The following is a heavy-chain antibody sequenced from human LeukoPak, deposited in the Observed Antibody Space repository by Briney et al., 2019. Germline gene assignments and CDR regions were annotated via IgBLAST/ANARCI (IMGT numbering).Heavy chain of an antibody. CDR1: GGSISSYY. Sequence: PSETLSLTCTVSGGSISSYYWSWIRQPPGKGLEWTGRIYTSGTTNYNPSLKSRVTISVDTSKNQFSLKLSSVTAADTAMYYCARSSSSGWGFRFDPWGQGTLVTVSS. V-gene: IGHV4-4*07. J-gene: IGHJ5*02. CDR3: ARSSSSGWGFRFDP. D-gene: IGHD6-19*01. CDR2: IYTSGTT.